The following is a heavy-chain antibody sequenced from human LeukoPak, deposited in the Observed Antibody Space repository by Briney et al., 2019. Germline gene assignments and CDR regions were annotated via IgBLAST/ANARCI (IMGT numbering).Heavy chain of an antibody. CDR2: IRYDGSNK. V-gene: IGHV3-30*02. CDR1: GFTFSSYG. Sequence: GGSLRLSCAASGFTFSSYGMHWVRQAPGKGLEWVAFIRYDGSNKYYADSVKGRFTISRDDSKNTLYLQMNSLRAEDTAVYYCAKAYYYDSSGFSFDYWGQGTLVTVSS. CDR3: AKAYYYDSSGFSFDY. J-gene: IGHJ4*02. D-gene: IGHD3-22*01.